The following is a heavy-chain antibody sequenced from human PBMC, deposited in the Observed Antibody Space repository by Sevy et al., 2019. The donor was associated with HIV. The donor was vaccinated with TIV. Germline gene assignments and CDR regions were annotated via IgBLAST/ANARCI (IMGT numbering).Heavy chain of an antibody. D-gene: IGHD3-16*01. Sequence: GGSLRLSCIASGFNFNDYAMHWVRQVPGKGLEWVSGINWFGTIIGYGDSVKGRFTISRDNARKSVYLEMNSLSPEDTALYYCAKDLAQRGTLNFYYYGMDFWGQGTTVTVSS. V-gene: IGHV3-9*01. J-gene: IGHJ6*02. CDR3: AKDLAQRGTLNFYYYGMDF. CDR2: INWFGTII. CDR1: GFNFNDYA.